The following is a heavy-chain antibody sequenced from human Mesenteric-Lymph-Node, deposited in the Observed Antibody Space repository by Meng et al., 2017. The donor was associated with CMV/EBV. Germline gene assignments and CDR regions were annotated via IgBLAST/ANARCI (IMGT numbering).Heavy chain of an antibody. J-gene: IGHJ4*02. CDR2: IYYSGRT. CDR3: ARPTNYDLLAGFYN. D-gene: IGHD3-9*01. V-gene: IGHV4-39*01. CDR1: GGSISSSDYF. Sequence: SGGSISSSDYFWGWIRQPPGKGLEWIGSIYYSGRTYYNPSLKSRVTISVDTSKNQFSLNLSSVTAADTAVYYCARPTNYDLLAGFYNWGQGNLVTVSS.